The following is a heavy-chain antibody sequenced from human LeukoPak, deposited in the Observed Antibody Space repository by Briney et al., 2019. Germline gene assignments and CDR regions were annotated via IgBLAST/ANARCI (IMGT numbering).Heavy chain of an antibody. CDR1: GNSISTSKSY. CDR3: ARQTGSGLFILP. V-gene: IGHV4-39*01. CDR2: IYYSGNT. Sequence: SDTLSLTCTVSGNSISTSKSYWGWIRQPPLKGLEWIGSIYYSGNTYYNASLKSRVSISVDTSKNQFSLRLTSVTAADTAVYYCARQTGSGLFILPGGQGKLVTVSS. D-gene: IGHD3-10*01. J-gene: IGHJ4*02.